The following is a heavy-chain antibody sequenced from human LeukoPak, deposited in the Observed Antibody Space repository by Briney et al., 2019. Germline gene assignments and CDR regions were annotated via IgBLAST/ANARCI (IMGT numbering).Heavy chain of an antibody. CDR2: INHSGST. Sequence: SETLSLTCAVYGGSFSGYYWSWIRQPPGKGLEWIGEINHSGSTNYNPSLKSRVTISVDTSKNQFSLKLSSVTAAGTAVYYCARGMSSSWPAFWYWGQGTLVTVSS. CDR3: ARGMSSSWPAFWY. V-gene: IGHV4-34*01. J-gene: IGHJ4*02. CDR1: GGSFSGYY. D-gene: IGHD6-13*01.